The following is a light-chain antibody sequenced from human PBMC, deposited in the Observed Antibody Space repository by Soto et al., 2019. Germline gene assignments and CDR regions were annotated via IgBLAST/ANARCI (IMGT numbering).Light chain of an antibody. CDR2: NAS. Sequence: EIVLTQSPGTPSLSPGERATLSCRASQYVSSSHLAWYQKKYGQAPRLLIYNASSRATGIPDRFSGSGSGADFTLTINRLEPEDFAVYYCQQYASSLLTFGGGTKVEIK. V-gene: IGKV3-20*01. CDR3: QQYASSLLT. J-gene: IGKJ4*01. CDR1: QYVSSSH.